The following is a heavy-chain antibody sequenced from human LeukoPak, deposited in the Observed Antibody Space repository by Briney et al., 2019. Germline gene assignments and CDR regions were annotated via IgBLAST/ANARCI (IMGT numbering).Heavy chain of an antibody. CDR3: AIAEAVSRVLQS. CDR2: IYSGGST. J-gene: IGHJ5*02. D-gene: IGHD2-8*02. CDR1: GFTVSSTD. V-gene: IGHV3-53*01. Sequence: PGGSLRLSCAASGFTVSSTDMSWVRQAPGKGLEWVSVIYSGGSTYYADSVKGRFTISRDNSKNTLYLQMNSLRAEDTAVYYCAIAEAVSRVLQSWGQGTLVTVSS.